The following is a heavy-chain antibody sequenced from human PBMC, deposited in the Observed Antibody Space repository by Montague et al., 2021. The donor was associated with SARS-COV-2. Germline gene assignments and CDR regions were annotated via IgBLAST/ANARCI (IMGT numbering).Heavy chain of an antibody. CDR1: GGSFSGYY. J-gene: IGHJ6*02. CDR3: ANFRRTQLLFGTLYYGMDV. CDR2: INQSGRT. D-gene: IGHD2-2*01. V-gene: IGHV4-34*01. Sequence: SETLSLTCAVYGGSFSGYYWSWIRQPPAKGLEWMGEINQSGRTNNNPSLKSRVTISVDTSKNHFTLRLSSVTAADTAVYYCANFRRTQLLFGTLYYGMDVWGQGTTVTVSS.